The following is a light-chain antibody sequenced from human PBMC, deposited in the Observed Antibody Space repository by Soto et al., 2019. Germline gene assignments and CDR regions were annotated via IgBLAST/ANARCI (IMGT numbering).Light chain of an antibody. Sequence: DIQMTQTPSTLSGSVGDRVTITCRASQTISSWLAWYQQKPGKAPKLLIYKASTLKSGVPSRFSGSGSGTEFTLTISSLRPEDFATYYCQQSYSTLITFGQGTRLEIK. CDR2: KAS. CDR3: QQSYSTLIT. CDR1: QTISSW. J-gene: IGKJ5*01. V-gene: IGKV1-5*03.